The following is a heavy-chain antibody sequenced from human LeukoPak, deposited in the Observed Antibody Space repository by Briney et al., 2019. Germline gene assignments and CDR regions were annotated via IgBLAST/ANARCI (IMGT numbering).Heavy chain of an antibody. D-gene: IGHD1-7*01. CDR1: GGSISSGSYY. Sequence: PSETLSLTCTVSGGSISSGSYYWSWIRQPAGKGLEWIGRIYTSGSTNYNPSLKSRVTISVDTSKNQFSLKLCSVTAADTAVYYCARASKLPPSGYYYMDVWGKGTTVTVSS. V-gene: IGHV4-61*02. CDR3: ARASKLPPSGYYYMDV. J-gene: IGHJ6*03. CDR2: IYTSGST.